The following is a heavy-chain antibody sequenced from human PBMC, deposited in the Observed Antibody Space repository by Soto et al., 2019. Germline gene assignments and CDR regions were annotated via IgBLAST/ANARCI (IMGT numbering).Heavy chain of an antibody. D-gene: IGHD6-19*01. V-gene: IGHV1-2*02. CDR1: GYTFTGYY. J-gene: IGHJ6*02. CDR3: ARDKEWLATQGVYYYYGMDV. CDR2: INPNSGGT. Sequence: ASVKVSCKASGYTFTGYYMHWVRQAPGQGPEWMGWINPNSGGTNYAQKFQGRVTMTRDTSISTAYMELSRLRSDDTAVYYCARDKEWLATQGVYYYYGMDVWGQGTTVTVSS.